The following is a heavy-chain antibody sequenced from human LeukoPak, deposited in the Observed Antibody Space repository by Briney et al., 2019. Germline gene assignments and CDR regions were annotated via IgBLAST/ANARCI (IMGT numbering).Heavy chain of an antibody. V-gene: IGHV3-21*01. CDR1: GFTFSSYS. CDR3: ARTATDTGEFDY. CDR2: ISSSSSSI. D-gene: IGHD6-13*01. Sequence: PGGSLRLSCEASGFTFSSYSMNWVRQAPGKGLECVSSISSSSSSIYYADSVKGRLTISRDDAKNSLYLQMNSLRAEDTAVYYCARTATDTGEFDYWGQGTLVTVSS. J-gene: IGHJ4*02.